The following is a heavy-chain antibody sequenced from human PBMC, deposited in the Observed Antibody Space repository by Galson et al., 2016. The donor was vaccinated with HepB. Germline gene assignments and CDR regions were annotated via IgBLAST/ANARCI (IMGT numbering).Heavy chain of an antibody. D-gene: IGHD2-15*01. J-gene: IGHJ6*02. CDR2: ISGSSNTV. CDR1: GFTFRSYI. Sequence: SLRLSCAGSGFTFRSYIMNWVRQAPGKGLEWVSYISGSSNTVKYAVAVKGRFTISRDNGKSSLYLQMNSLRDEDTAVYYCARDLDCSGGSCYDGMDVWGQGTTVTVSS. CDR3: ARDLDCSGGSCYDGMDV. V-gene: IGHV3-48*02.